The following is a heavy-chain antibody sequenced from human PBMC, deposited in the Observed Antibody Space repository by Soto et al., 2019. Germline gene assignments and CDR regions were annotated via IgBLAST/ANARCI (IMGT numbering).Heavy chain of an antibody. CDR3: AREVDV. CDR1: GFSFRSYE. V-gene: IGHV3-48*03. CDR2: INSGNLI. Sequence: TGGSLRLSFEGSGFSFRSYEMTWVSQAPGKGLEWISYINSGNLIHYADSVKGRFTISRDNAKNSVFLEMDSLRAEDTGVYYCAREVDVGCQGTAVTVSS. J-gene: IGHJ6*02.